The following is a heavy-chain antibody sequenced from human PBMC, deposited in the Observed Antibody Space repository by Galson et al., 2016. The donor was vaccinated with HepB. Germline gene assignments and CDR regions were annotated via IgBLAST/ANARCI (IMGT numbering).Heavy chain of an antibody. V-gene: IGHV3-23*01. CDR1: GFTFSNYA. CDR3: AKGYGYFDS. Sequence: SLRLSCAASGFTFSNYAMAWVRQAPGKGLEWVSTISGNGETIFYADSVKGRFSISRDNSKNTLSLQMNRLRAEDTAVYYCAKGYGYFDSWGQGTLVTVSS. J-gene: IGHJ4*02. D-gene: IGHD4-17*01. CDR2: ISGNGETI.